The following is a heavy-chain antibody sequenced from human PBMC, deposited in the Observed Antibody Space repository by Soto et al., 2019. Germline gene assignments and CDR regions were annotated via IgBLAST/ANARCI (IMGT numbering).Heavy chain of an antibody. CDR3: ARLILGAGGGYFDY. V-gene: IGHV5-10-1*03. CDR2: IDPSDSDT. J-gene: IGHJ4*02. CDR1: GYIFTNYW. Sequence: EVQLVHSGAEVQKPGASRRISCKGSGYIFTNYWISWVRQMPGKGLEWMGKIDPSDSDTKYSPSFQGHVTISADKSISTAYLQWSSLKASDTAIYYWARLILGAGGGYFDYWGQGILVPVSS. D-gene: IGHD2-8*02.